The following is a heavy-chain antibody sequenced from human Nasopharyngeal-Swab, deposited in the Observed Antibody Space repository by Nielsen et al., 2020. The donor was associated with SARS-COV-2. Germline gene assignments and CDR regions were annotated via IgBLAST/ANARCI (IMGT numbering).Heavy chain of an antibody. CDR1: GGSISSYY. CDR2: IYYSGST. J-gene: IGHJ4*02. CDR3: ARLEYYFDY. V-gene: IGHV4-59*08. Sequence: SETLSLACTVSGGSISSYYWSWIRQPPGKGLEWIGYIYYSGSTNYNPSLKSRVTISVDTSKNQFSLKLSSVTAADTAVYYCARLEYYFDYWGQGTLVTVSS.